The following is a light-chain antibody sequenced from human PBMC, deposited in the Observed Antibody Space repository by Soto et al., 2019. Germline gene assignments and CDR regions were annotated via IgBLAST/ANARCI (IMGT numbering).Light chain of an antibody. CDR3: QQYNILST. CDR2: DAS. J-gene: IGKJ1*01. V-gene: IGKV1-5*01. CDR1: QSIRYW. Sequence: DIKMTQSPSTLSASVVDRVTITCRASQSIRYWVAWYQHKPGKAPKLLIDDASTLESGVPTRFSGSGSGTEFTLTISSLHPDDFATYYCQQYNILSTFGQGTKVDIK.